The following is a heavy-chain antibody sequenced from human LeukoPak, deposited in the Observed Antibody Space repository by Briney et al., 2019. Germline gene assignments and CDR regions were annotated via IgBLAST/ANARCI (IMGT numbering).Heavy chain of an antibody. Sequence: SETLSLTCAVSGGSISSGDFPWSWIRQPPGKGLEWIGYIFHTGHTSYNPSLKSRVTISVDMSKNQLSLRLTSVTAADTAVYYCARGFYGAGSHFDYWGQGSLVTVSS. D-gene: IGHD3-10*01. V-gene: IGHV4-30-2*01. CDR1: GGSISSGDFP. CDR3: ARGFYGAGSHFDY. J-gene: IGHJ4*02. CDR2: IFHTGHT.